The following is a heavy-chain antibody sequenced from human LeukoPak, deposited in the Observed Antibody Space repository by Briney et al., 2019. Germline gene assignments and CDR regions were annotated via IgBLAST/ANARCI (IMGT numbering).Heavy chain of an antibody. Sequence: PSETLSLTCTVSGDSISSSSYCWDWIRQPPGKGLEWIGNIYNSANTHYNLSLKTRITMSVDTSKNQFSLKLNSVTAADTGIYYCARHSRSGYIGYENAFDIWGQGTMVTVSS. CDR2: IYNSANT. CDR1: GDSISSSSYC. V-gene: IGHV4-39*01. CDR3: ARHSRSGYIGYENAFDI. D-gene: IGHD5-12*01. J-gene: IGHJ3*02.